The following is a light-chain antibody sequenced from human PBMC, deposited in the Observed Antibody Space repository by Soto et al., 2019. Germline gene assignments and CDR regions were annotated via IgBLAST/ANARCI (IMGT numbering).Light chain of an antibody. CDR1: ETVDSTY. CDR3: QLYGNSPKFT. Sequence: EVVLTQSPGPVSLSPGERATLSCRASETVDSTYLAWYQQRPGQAPRLLNYGASIRATGIPDRFSGSGYGTDFTLTISRLEPEDSAVYHCQLYGNSPKFTFGPGTKVDIK. J-gene: IGKJ3*01. CDR2: GAS. V-gene: IGKV3-20*01.